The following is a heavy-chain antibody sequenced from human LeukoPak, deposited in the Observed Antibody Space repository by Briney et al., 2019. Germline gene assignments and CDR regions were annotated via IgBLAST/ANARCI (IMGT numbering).Heavy chain of an antibody. V-gene: IGHV1-18*01. CDR1: GYTFTSYG. J-gene: IGHJ4*02. D-gene: IGHD2-15*01. CDR2: ISAYNGNT. Sequence: ASVKVSCKASGYTFTSYGISRVRQAPGQGLEWMGWISAYNGNTNYAQKLQGRVTMTTDTSTSTAYMELRSLRSDDTAVYYCARSNHCSGGSCPKGAFDYWGQGTLVTVSS. CDR3: ARSNHCSGGSCPKGAFDY.